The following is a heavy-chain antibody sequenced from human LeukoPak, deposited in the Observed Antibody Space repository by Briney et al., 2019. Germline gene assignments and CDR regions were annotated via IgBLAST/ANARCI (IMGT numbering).Heavy chain of an antibody. CDR3: ATWDSGRYSQIDN. CDR2: IYYAGDT. J-gene: IGHJ4*02. CDR1: GGPVSSSSYY. D-gene: IGHD1-26*01. Sequence: PSGTLPLTCTVSGGPVSSSSYYWGWVRQSPEKGLECIGTIYYAGDTYYNPSLESRLTISVDTSKNQFSLKLRSVTAADTAVYYCATWDSGRYSQIDNWGQGTLVTVSS. V-gene: IGHV4-39*01.